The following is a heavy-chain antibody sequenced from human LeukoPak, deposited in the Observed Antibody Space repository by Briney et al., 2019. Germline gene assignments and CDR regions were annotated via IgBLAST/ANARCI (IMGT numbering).Heavy chain of an antibody. CDR2: ISDDGSYK. Sequence: GGSLRLSCAASGFTFSSYGLHWVRQAPGKGLEWVAVISDDGSYKYSADSVKGRFTISRDNSKNTVYLQMNSLRAEDTAVYYCARDRNDFDSSGYSFDYWGQGTLVTVSS. D-gene: IGHD3-22*01. J-gene: IGHJ4*02. V-gene: IGHV3-30*03. CDR1: GFTFSSYG. CDR3: ARDRNDFDSSGYSFDY.